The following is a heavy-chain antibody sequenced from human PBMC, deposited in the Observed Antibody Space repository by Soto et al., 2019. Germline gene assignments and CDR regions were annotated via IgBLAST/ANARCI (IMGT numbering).Heavy chain of an antibody. Sequence: TASGFTFSTYAMSWVRQAPGKGLEWVSKIIHSGDSTYYADSVKGRFTISRDNSKNTVYLQMNSLRPCDTAVNHCASGHELGYWGQGTLDTVSS. D-gene: IGHD6-6*01. CDR1: GFTFSTYA. V-gene: IGHV3-23*01. CDR2: IIHSGDST. J-gene: IGHJ4*02. CDR3: ASGHELGY.